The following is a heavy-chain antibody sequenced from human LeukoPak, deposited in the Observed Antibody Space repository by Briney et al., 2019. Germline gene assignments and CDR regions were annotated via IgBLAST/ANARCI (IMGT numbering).Heavy chain of an antibody. CDR1: GYTFTSYG. Sequence: ASVKVSCKASGYTFTSYGISWVRQAPGQGLGWMGWISAYNGNTNYAQKLQGRVTMTTDTSTSTGYMELRSLRSDDTAVYYCARDMWCSSTSCYECYYMDVWGKGTTVTVSS. D-gene: IGHD2-2*01. CDR3: ARDMWCSSTSCYECYYMDV. CDR2: ISAYNGNT. J-gene: IGHJ6*03. V-gene: IGHV1-18*01.